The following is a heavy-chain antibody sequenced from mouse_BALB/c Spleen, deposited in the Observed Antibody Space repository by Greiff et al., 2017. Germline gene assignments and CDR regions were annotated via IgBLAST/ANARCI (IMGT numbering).Heavy chain of an antibody. Sequence: VQLQQSGAELAKPGASVKMSCKASGYTFTSYWMHWVKQRPGQGLEWIGYINPSTGYTEYNQKFKDKATLTADKSSSTAYMQLSSLTSEDSAVYYCARDEAYRYGFAYWGQGTLVTVSA. D-gene: IGHD2-14*01. J-gene: IGHJ3*01. CDR2: INPSTGYT. CDR3: ARDEAYRYGFAY. CDR1: GYTFTSYW. V-gene: IGHV1-7*01.